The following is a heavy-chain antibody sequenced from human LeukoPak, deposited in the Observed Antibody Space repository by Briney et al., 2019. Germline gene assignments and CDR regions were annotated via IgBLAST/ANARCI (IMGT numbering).Heavy chain of an antibody. V-gene: IGHV4-38-2*02. Sequence: SETLSLTCTVSGYSISSGYYWGWIRQPPGEGLEWIGSIYHSGSTYYNPSLKSRVTISVDTSKNQFSLKLSSVTAADTAVYYCARVLGYCSGGSCYGYFDYWGQGTLVTVSS. D-gene: IGHD2-15*01. CDR2: IYHSGST. J-gene: IGHJ4*02. CDR3: ARVLGYCSGGSCYGYFDY. CDR1: GYSISSGYY.